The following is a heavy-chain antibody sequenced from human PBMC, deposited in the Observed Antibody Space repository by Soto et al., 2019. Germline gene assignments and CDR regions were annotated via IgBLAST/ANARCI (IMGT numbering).Heavy chain of an antibody. Sequence: TLSLTCSVSGVTMRDGGYAGSWIRQSPGRGRGGLGYISNLETTYYNPSFKRRLSLSIDRTRNQFSLSLSSMTAADMAVYYCARSGGYEPFDFWGQGIQVTVSS. J-gene: IGHJ4*02. D-gene: IGHD2-8*02. CDR1: GVTMRDGGYA. V-gene: IGHV4-30-2*06. CDR2: ISNLETT. CDR3: ARSGGYEPFDF.